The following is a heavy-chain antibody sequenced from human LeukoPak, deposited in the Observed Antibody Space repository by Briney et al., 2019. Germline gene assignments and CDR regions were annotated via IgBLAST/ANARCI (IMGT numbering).Heavy chain of an antibody. V-gene: IGHV3-30*04. CDR3: AKVRVAAAEMYYFDY. CDR2: ISYDGSNK. J-gene: IGHJ4*02. Sequence: GGSLRLPCAASGFTFSSYAMHWVRQAPGKGLEWVAVISYDGSNKYYADSVKGRFTISKDNSKNTLYLQMNSLRAEDTAVYYCAKVRVAAAEMYYFDYWGQGTLVTVSS. CDR1: GFTFSSYA. D-gene: IGHD6-13*01.